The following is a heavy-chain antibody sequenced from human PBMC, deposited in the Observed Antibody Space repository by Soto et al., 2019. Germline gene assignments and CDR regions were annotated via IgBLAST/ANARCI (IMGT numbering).Heavy chain of an antibody. D-gene: IGHD3-10*01. V-gene: IGHV3-23*01. CDR3: AKEFPHYYGSGSLFFDS. CDR2: IYGSGVDT. CDR1: GFTFSNYS. Sequence: GGSLRLSCAASGFTFSNYSISWVRQAPGEGLECVSAIYGSGVDTFYADSVKGRFTISRDNSRNTLYLQMNSLRAEDSAVYYCAKEFPHYYGSGSLFFDSSGQGTLVTLSS. J-gene: IGHJ4*02.